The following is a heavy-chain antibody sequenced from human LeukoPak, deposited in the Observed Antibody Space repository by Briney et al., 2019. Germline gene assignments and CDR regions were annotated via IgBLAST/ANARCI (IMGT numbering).Heavy chain of an antibody. Sequence: PGGSLRLSCAASGFTFSSYAMSWVRQAPGKGLEWVSAISGTGGSTYYADSVMGRLTISRDNSKNSLYLQMNSLRAEDTAVYYCARAFVPAANHLIGDAFDIWGQGTMVTVSS. CDR3: ARAFVPAANHLIGDAFDI. J-gene: IGHJ3*02. CDR1: GFTFSSYA. V-gene: IGHV3-23*01. D-gene: IGHD2-2*01. CDR2: ISGTGGST.